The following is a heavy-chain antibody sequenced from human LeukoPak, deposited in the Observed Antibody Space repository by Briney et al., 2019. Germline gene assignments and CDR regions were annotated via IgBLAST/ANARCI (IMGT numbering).Heavy chain of an antibody. Sequence: GGSLRLSCAASGFTFDDYGMNWVRQAPGKGLEWVSGITWSGGSTGYTDSVKGRFTISRDNAKNSLYLQMNSLRAEDTALYYCARDLLRFGELWENWFDPWGQGTLVTVSS. CDR3: ARDLLRFGELWENWFDP. J-gene: IGHJ5*02. D-gene: IGHD3-10*01. CDR1: GFTFDDYG. V-gene: IGHV3-20*04. CDR2: ITWSGGST.